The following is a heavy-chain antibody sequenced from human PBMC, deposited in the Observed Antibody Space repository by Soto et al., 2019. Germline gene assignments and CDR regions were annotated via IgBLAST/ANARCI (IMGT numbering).Heavy chain of an antibody. Sequence: QVQLQESGPGLVKPSETLSLTCTVSGGSVSSGSFYWSWIRQPPGKGLEWIGNIYDSGSTNYNPSLKSRVTISVDTSKNQFSLKLSSVTAADTAVYYCARGDNVWGSSAYHFDYWGQGTLVTVSS. CDR1: GGSVSSGSFY. CDR2: IYDSGST. J-gene: IGHJ4*02. V-gene: IGHV4-61*01. CDR3: ARGDNVWGSSAYHFDY. D-gene: IGHD3-16*01.